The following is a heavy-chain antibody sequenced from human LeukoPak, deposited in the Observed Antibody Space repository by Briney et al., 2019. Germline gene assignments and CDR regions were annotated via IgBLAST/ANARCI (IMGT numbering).Heavy chain of an antibody. CDR3: ARDRYYDPDAFDI. J-gene: IGHJ3*02. D-gene: IGHD3-22*01. CDR2: IYHSGST. V-gene: IGHV4-4*02. Sequence: SETLSLTCAVSGGSISSNNWWSWVRQPPGKGLEWIGEIYHSGSTNYNPSLKSRVTISVDKSKNQFSLKLISVTAADTAVYYCARDRYYDPDAFDIWGQGTMVTVSS. CDR1: GGSISSNNW.